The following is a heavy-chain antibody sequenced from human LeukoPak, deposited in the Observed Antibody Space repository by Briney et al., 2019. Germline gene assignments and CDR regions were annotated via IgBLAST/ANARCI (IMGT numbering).Heavy chain of an antibody. D-gene: IGHD3-10*01. CDR2: IYTSGST. Sequence: SETLSLTCTVSGGSISSYYWSWIRRPAGKGLEWIGRIYTSGSTNYNPSLKSRVTMSVDTSKNQFSLKLSSVTAADTAVYYCARDRDRYGSGSYWFDPWGQGTLVTVSS. CDR1: GGSISSYY. V-gene: IGHV4-4*07. CDR3: ARDRDRYGSGSYWFDP. J-gene: IGHJ5*02.